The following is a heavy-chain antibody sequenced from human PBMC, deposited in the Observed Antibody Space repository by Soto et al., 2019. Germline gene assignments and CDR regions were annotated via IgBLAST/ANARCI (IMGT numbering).Heavy chain of an antibody. Sequence: EVQLVESGGGLVKPGGSLRLSCAASGFTFSSYSMNWVRQAPGKGLEWVSSISSSSSYIYYTDPVKGRFTFPRDNAKKTPYLQINNQRAEDTAVYYCARAIRVCSWPFDYWGQGTLVSVSS. V-gene: IGHV3-21*04. CDR3: ARAIRVCSWPFDY. D-gene: IGHD6-13*01. CDR1: GFTFSSYS. CDR2: ISSSSSYI. J-gene: IGHJ4*02.